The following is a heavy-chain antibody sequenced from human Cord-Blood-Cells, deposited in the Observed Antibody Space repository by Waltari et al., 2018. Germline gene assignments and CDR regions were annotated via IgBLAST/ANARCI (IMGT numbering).Heavy chain of an antibody. J-gene: IGHJ1*01. Sequence: EVQLVESGGGLVQPGGSLRLSCAASGFTFSSYWMHWVRQAPGKGLVCVARNNSDESSTSYADSVKGRFTLSRHNAKNTLYLQMNSLRAEDTAVYYCARDYGDYAEYFQHWGQGTLVTVSS. CDR2: NNSDESST. CDR3: ARDYGDYAEYFQH. V-gene: IGHV3-74*01. D-gene: IGHD4-17*01. CDR1: GFTFSSYW.